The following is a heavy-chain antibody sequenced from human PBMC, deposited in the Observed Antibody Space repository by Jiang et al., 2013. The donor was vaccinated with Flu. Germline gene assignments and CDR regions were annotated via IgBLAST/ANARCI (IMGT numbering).Heavy chain of an antibody. V-gene: IGHV1-58*02. CDR1: GFTFTSSA. Sequence: SGAEVKKPGTSVKVSCKASGFTFTSSAMQWVRQARGQRLEWIGWIVVGSGNTNYAQKLQGRVTMTTDTSTSTAYMELRSLRSDDTAVYYCARDIPLNYYDSSGYHKRFDYWGQGTLVTVSS. D-gene: IGHD3-22*01. CDR3: ARDIPLNYYDSSGYHKRFDY. CDR2: IVVGSGNT. J-gene: IGHJ4*02.